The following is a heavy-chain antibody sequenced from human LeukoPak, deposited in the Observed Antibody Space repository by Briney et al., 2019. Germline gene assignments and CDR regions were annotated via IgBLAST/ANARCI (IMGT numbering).Heavy chain of an antibody. CDR3: ARAIAAAGTRGWFDP. V-gene: IGHV3-7*04. D-gene: IGHD6-13*01. J-gene: IGHJ5*02. CDR1: GFTFSSYW. Sequence: GGSLRLSCAASGFTFSSYWMSWVRQAPGKGLEWVANIKQDGSEKYYVDSVKGRFTISRDNAKNSLYLQMNSLRAEDTAVYYCARAIAAAGTRGWFDPWGQGTLVTVSS. CDR2: IKQDGSEK.